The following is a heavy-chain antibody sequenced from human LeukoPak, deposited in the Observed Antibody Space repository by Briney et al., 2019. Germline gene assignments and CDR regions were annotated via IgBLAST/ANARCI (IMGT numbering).Heavy chain of an antibody. V-gene: IGHV4-4*02. CDR2: IYHSGSS. CDR1: GDSISSSNW. Sequence: PSETLSPTCTVSGDSISSSNWWSWVRQPPGKGLEWIGEIYHSGSSSYNASLKSRVTISLDKSKNQFSLKLTSVTAADTAVYYCARSPRISSGYFDYWGQGTLVTVSS. D-gene: IGHD3-22*01. CDR3: ARSPRISSGYFDY. J-gene: IGHJ4*02.